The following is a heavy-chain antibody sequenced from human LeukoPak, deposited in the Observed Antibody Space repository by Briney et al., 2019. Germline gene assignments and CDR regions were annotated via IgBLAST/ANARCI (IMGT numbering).Heavy chain of an antibody. CDR3: ASWDIVATTDFDY. V-gene: IGHV7-4-1*02. Sequence: ASVKVSCKASGYTFTGYYMHWVRQAPGQGLEWMGWINTNTGNPTYAQGFTGRFVFSLDTSVSTAYLQISSLKAEDTAVYYCASWDIVATTDFDYWGQGTLVTVSS. CDR2: INTNTGNP. CDR1: GYTFTGYY. J-gene: IGHJ4*02. D-gene: IGHD5-12*01.